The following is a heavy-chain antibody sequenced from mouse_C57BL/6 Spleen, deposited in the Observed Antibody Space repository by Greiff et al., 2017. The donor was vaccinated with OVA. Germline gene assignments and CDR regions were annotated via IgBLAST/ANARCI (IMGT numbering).Heavy chain of an antibody. J-gene: IGHJ2*01. V-gene: IGHV1-69*01. CDR2: IDPSDSYT. Sequence: QVQLQQPGAELVMPGASVKLSCKASGYTFTSYWMHWVKQRPGQGLEWIGEIDPSDSYTNYNQKFKGKSTLTVDKSSSTAYMQLSSLTSEDAAVYYCARRGFYYDYDYWGQGTTRTVSS. CDR3: ARRGFYYDYDY. CDR1: GYTFTSYW. D-gene: IGHD2-4*01.